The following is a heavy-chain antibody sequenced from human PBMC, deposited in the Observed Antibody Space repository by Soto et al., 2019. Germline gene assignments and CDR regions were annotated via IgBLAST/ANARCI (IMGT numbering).Heavy chain of an antibody. V-gene: IGHV3-30*18. CDR3: AKDHELGYCSGGSCYADY. CDR2: ISYDGSNK. CDR1: GFTFSSYG. Sequence: QVQLVESGGGVVQPGRSLRLPCAASGFTFSSYGMHWVRQAPGKGLEWVAVISYDGSNKYYADSVKGRFTISRDNSKNTLYLQMNSVRAEDTAVYYCAKDHELGYCSGGSCYADYWGQGTLVTVSS. D-gene: IGHD2-15*01. J-gene: IGHJ4*02.